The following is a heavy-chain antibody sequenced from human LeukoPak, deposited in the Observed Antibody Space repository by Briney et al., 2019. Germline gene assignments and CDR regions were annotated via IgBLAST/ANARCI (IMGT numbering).Heavy chain of an antibody. J-gene: IGHJ4*02. CDR2: IYYSGST. V-gene: IGHV4-61*08. CDR3: ARGRYYDSSGYDGDYFDY. CDR1: GGSISSGGYY. D-gene: IGHD3-22*01. Sequence: PSETLSLTCTVSGGSISSGGYYWSWIRQHPGKGLEWIGYIYYSGSTNYNPSLKSRVTMSVDTSKNQFSLKLSSVTAADTAVYYCARGRYYDSSGYDGDYFDYWGQGTLVTVSS.